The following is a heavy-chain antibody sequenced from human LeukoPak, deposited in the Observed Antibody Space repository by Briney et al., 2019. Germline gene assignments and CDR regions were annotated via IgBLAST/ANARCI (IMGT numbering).Heavy chain of an antibody. CDR2: IIPILGIA. Sequence: SVKVSCKASGGTFSSYTISWVRQAPGQGLEWMGRIIPILGIANYAQKFQGRATITADKSTSTAYMELSSLRSEDTAVYYCARGGWPHARGMDVWGQGTTVTVSS. CDR3: ARGGWPHARGMDV. D-gene: IGHD2-15*01. V-gene: IGHV1-69*02. J-gene: IGHJ6*02. CDR1: GGTFSSYT.